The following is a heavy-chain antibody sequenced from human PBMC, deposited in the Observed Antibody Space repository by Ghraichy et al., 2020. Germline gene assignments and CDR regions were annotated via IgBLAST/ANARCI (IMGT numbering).Heavy chain of an antibody. Sequence: GSLRLSCTVSGGSISNYYWSWIRQPPGKGLEWIGYIFSSGITNYNPSFKSRVTISVDTSKNQFSLRLSSVTAADTAVYYCARRSYGDFVNWYFDLWGRGTLVTVSS. CDR1: GGSISNYY. J-gene: IGHJ2*01. CDR2: IFSSGIT. D-gene: IGHD4-17*01. CDR3: ARRSYGDFVNWYFDL. V-gene: IGHV4-59*08.